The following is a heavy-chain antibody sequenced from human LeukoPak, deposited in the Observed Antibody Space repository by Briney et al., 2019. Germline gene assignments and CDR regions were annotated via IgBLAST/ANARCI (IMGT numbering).Heavy chain of an antibody. CDR1: GYTFTSYG. D-gene: IGHD3-22*01. Sequence: ASVKVSCKASGYTFTSYGISWVRQAPGQGLEWMGWISAYNGNTNYAQKLQGRVTMTTDTSTSTAYMELRSLRSEDTAVYYCAREGKYYYDSSGYYPYYFDYWGQGTLVTVSS. J-gene: IGHJ4*02. CDR2: ISAYNGNT. CDR3: AREGKYYYDSSGYYPYYFDY. V-gene: IGHV1-18*01.